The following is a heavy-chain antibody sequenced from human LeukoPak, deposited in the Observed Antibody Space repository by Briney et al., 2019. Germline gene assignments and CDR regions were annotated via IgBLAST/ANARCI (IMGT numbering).Heavy chain of an antibody. CDR2: TSHDGLNK. Sequence: GGSLRISCTASGFNFRSYVMHWVRQAPGKGLEWVAVTSHDGLNKHYADSVKGRFTISRDNSKNTLSLQMNNVKNEDTAVYYCAKDRISEDRYNFPDSLGPGTLVSVSS. CDR1: GFNFRSYV. CDR3: AKDRISEDRYNFPDS. V-gene: IGHV3-30*18. D-gene: IGHD5-24*01. J-gene: IGHJ4*02.